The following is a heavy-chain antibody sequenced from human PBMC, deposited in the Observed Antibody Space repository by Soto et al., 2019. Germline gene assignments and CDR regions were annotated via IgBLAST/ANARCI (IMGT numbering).Heavy chain of an antibody. V-gene: IGHV3-30*03. Sequence: PGGSLRLSCAASGVTVSSNYMSWVRQAPGKGLEWVAVVSYDGSNKYYADSAKGRFTISRDNSKNTLYLQMNSLRAEDTAVYYCARDLCSGGDCYGGYRGQGTLVTVSS. D-gene: IGHD2-15*01. CDR2: VSYDGSNK. CDR1: GVTVSSNY. CDR3: ARDLCSGGDCYGGY. J-gene: IGHJ4*02.